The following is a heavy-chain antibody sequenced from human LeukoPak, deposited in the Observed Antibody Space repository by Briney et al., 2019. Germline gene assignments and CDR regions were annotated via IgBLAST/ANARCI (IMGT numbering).Heavy chain of an antibody. CDR2: IFNSGST. Sequence: SETLSLTCTVSGGSISSGGYYWSWIRQHPGKGLEWIGYIFNSGSTYYNPSLKSRVTISGDTSKNQFSLKLTSVTAADTAVYYCARDQLGYSISYDASDIWGQGTMVTVSS. V-gene: IGHV4-31*03. D-gene: IGHD5-12*01. CDR3: ARDQLGYSISYDASDI. CDR1: GGSISSGGYY. J-gene: IGHJ3*02.